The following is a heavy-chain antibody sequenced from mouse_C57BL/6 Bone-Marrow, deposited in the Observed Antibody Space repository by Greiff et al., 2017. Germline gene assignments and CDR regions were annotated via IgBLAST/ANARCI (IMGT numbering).Heavy chain of an antibody. CDR1: GFTFSSYA. Sequence: EVKLMESGGGLVKPGGSLKLSCAASGFTFSSYAMSWVRQTPEKRLEWVATISDGGSYTYYPDNVKGRFTISRDNAENNLYLQMSHLKSEDTAMYYCARDDSFDDWGKGTTLTVSS. CDR2: ISDGGSYT. J-gene: IGHJ2*01. CDR3: ARDDSFDD. D-gene: IGHD2-12*01. V-gene: IGHV5-4*01.